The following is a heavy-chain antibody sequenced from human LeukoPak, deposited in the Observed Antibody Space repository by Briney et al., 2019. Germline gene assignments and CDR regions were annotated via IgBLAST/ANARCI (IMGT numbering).Heavy chain of an antibody. CDR3: ARGFLGSCSGGTCYSGY. Sequence: GGSPRLSCAASGFTFSSYWMHWVRQAPGKGLVWVSRINTDGSSTSYADSVRGRFTISRDNAKNTLYLQMNSLRVEDTAVYYCARGFLGSCSGGTCYSGYWGQGTLVAVSS. D-gene: IGHD2-15*01. V-gene: IGHV3-74*01. CDR1: GFTFSSYW. J-gene: IGHJ4*02. CDR2: INTDGSST.